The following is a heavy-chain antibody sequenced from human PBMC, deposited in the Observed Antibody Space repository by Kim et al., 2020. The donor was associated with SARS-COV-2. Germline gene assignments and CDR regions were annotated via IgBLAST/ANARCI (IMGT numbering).Heavy chain of an antibody. J-gene: IGHJ6*02. V-gene: IGHV3-30*18. CDR1: GFTFSSYG. CDR3: AKDLAARLTYYGMDV. D-gene: IGHD6-6*01. Sequence: GGSLRLSCAASGFTFSSYGMHWVRQAPGKGLEWVAVISYDGSNKYYADSVKGRFTISRDNSKNTLYLQMNSLRAEDTAVYYCAKDLAARLTYYGMDVWG. CDR2: ISYDGSNK.